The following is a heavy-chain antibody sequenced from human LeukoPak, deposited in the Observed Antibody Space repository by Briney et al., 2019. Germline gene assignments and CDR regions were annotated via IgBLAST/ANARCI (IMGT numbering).Heavy chain of an antibody. CDR2: ISSSSSYI. J-gene: IGHJ4*02. CDR3: ARAWFGELWARPLFDY. V-gene: IGHV3-21*01. CDR1: GFTFSSYS. Sequence: GGSLRLSCAASGFTFSSYSMNWVRQAPGKGLEWVSSISSSSSYIYYADSVKGRFTISRDNAKNSLYLQMNSLIAEDTAVYYCARAWFGELWARPLFDYWGQGTLVTVSS. D-gene: IGHD3-10*01.